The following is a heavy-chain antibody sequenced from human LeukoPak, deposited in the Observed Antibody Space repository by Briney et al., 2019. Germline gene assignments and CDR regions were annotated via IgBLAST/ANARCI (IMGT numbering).Heavy chain of an antibody. Sequence: PGGSLRLSCAVSGFTFTTYAMTWVRQAPGKGLEWVSAISGSGTSTYYADSVKGRFTISRDNSKNTLYLQINSLRAEDTAIYYCSNGHFRDYWGEGTLVSVSS. CDR2: ISGSGTST. J-gene: IGHJ4*02. D-gene: IGHD2/OR15-2a*01. CDR3: SNGHFRDY. V-gene: IGHV3-23*01. CDR1: GFTFTTYA.